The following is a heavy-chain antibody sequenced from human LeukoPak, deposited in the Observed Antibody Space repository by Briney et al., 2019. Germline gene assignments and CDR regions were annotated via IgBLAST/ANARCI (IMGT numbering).Heavy chain of an antibody. CDR2: ISSDSTTT. Sequence: PGGSLRLSCAASGFTFNTYGMNWVRQAPGKGLEWISYISSDSTTTYYADSVKGRFIISRDNAKNSLFLHMNSLRAEDTAVYYCARIRFLDYYYYMDVWGKGTTVTVSS. J-gene: IGHJ6*03. CDR3: ARIRFLDYYYYMDV. D-gene: IGHD3-3*01. CDR1: GFTFNTYG. V-gene: IGHV3-48*01.